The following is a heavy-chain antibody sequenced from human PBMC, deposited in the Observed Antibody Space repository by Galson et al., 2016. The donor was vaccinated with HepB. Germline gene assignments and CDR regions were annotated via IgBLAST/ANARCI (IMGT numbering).Heavy chain of an antibody. D-gene: IGHD2-8*01. V-gene: IGHV3-33*01. CDR3: ARDVNVIRVYAIKRPGYYYYGMDV. CDR2: IWSDGSNK. CDR1: GFTFSSYG. J-gene: IGHJ6*02. Sequence: SLRLSCAASGFTFSSYGMHWVRQSPGKGLEWVAAIWSDGSNKYYADSMKGRFTISRDNSKNALYLQMNSLRAEDTAVYYCARDVNVIRVYAIKRPGYYYYGMDVWGQGTTVTVSS.